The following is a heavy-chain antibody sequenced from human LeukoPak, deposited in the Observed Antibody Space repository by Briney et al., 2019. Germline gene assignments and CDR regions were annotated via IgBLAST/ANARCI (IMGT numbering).Heavy chain of an antibody. CDR1: GFTFSSYW. V-gene: IGHV3-74*01. CDR2: MITDGRRT. D-gene: IGHD1-1*01. CDR3: ARENGGSYFYMDV. Sequence: PGGSLRLSCAASGFTFSSYWMHWVRHARGRGLVWVSRMITDGRRTTYADSVRDRFTIHRDHPKHTLSLQMNSRRAEDTAVYYCARENGGSYFYMDVWGKGTTVTVSS. J-gene: IGHJ6*03.